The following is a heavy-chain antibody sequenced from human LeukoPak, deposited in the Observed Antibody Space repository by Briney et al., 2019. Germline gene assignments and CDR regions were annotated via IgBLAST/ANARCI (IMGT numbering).Heavy chain of an antibody. CDR1: GFTFSSHW. CDR3: VRGAQGFDY. V-gene: IGHV3-74*01. J-gene: IGHJ4*02. CDR2: INSDGSGT. Sequence: GGSLRLSCAASGFTFSSHWMYSVRHAARKGRGWVSGINSDGSGTDYADSVKGRFTISRDNARNILYLQMNSLRAEDTAVYYCVRGAQGFDYWGQGTLVTVSS.